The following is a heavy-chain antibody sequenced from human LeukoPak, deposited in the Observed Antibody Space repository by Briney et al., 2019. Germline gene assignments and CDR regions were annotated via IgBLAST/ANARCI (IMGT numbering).Heavy chain of an antibody. J-gene: IGHJ6*03. Sequence: ASVKVSCKASGYTFTSYDINWVRQATGQGLEWMGWMNPNSGNTDYAQKFQGRVTITRNTSISTAYMELSSLRSEDTAVYYCARGKVRGVNRIYYYYYMDVWGKGTTVTVSS. CDR2: MNPNSGNT. V-gene: IGHV1-8*03. CDR3: ARGKVRGVNRIYYYYYMDV. CDR1: GYTFTSYD. D-gene: IGHD3-10*01.